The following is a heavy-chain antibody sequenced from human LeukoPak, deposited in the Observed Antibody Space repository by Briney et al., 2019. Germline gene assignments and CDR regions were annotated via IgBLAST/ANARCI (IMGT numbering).Heavy chain of an antibody. CDR1: GVSISSYY. J-gene: IGHJ5*02. CDR2: IYSSVST. CDR3: ARDSGTTGEVKFDP. D-gene: IGHD3-10*01. V-gene: IGHV4-59*01. Sequence: PSETLSLTCAVSGVSISSYYWTWIRQPPGKGLEWIGYIYSSVSTYYNPSLNSRVTIWFATSKNQISLKLSSVTAADTAVYYCARDSGTTGEVKFDPWGQGTLVTVSS.